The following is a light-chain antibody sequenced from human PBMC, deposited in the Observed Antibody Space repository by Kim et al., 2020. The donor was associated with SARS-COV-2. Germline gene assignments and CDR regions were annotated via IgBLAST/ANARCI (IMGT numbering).Light chain of an antibody. CDR1: QTISSW. Sequence: DIQMTQSPSTLSASVGDRVTITCRASQTISSWLAWYQQKPGQAPKLLIYKASSLESGVPSRFSGSGSGTEFTLTITSLQPDDSATYYCQQYGTYPITFGQGTRLEIK. J-gene: IGKJ5*01. CDR3: QQYGTYPIT. CDR2: KAS. V-gene: IGKV1-5*03.